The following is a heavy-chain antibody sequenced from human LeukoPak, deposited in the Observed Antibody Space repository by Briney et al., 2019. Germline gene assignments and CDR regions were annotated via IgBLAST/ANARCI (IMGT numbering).Heavy chain of an antibody. CDR2: ISASSTAI. J-gene: IGHJ4*02. Sequence: GGSLRLSCAASGFTFSSYAMSWVRQAPGKGLEWVSAISASSTAIYSADSVKGRFTISRDNAKNFLYLQMNSLRAEDTAVYYCARTYYDILTGYNPYFDYWGQGILVTVSS. CDR1: GFTFSSYA. D-gene: IGHD3-9*01. V-gene: IGHV3-21*01. CDR3: ARTYYDILTGYNPYFDY.